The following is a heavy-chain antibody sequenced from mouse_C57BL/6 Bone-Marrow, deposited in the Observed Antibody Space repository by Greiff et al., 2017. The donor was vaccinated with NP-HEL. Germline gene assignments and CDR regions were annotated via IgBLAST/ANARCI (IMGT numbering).Heavy chain of an antibody. CDR1: GFTFSSYG. V-gene: IGHV5-6*01. Sequence: EVNVVESGGDLVKPGGSLKLSCAASGFTFSSYGMSWVRQTPDKRLEWVATISSGGSYTYYPDSVKGRFTISRDNAKNTLYLQMSSLKSEDTAMYYCARSESRAYWGQGTLVTVSA. CDR3: ARSESRAY. J-gene: IGHJ3*01. CDR2: ISSGGSYT.